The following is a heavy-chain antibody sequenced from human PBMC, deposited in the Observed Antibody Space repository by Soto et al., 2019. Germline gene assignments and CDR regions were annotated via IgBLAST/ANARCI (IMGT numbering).Heavy chain of an antibody. CDR3: ARGTLEQGYYYYYGMDV. J-gene: IGHJ6*02. V-gene: IGHV4-31*03. CDR2: IYYSGST. CDR1: GGSISSGGYY. D-gene: IGHD1-1*01. Sequence: PSETLSLTCTVSGGSISSGGYYWSWIRQHPGKGLEWIGYIYYSGSTYYNPSLKSRVTISVDTSKNQFSLNLSSVTAADTAVYYCARGTLEQGYYYYYGMDVWGQGTTVTVSS.